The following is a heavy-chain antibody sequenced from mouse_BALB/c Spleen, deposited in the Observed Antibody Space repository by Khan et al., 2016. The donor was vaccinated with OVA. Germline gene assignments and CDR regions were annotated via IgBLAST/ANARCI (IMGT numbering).Heavy chain of an antibody. J-gene: IGHJ2*01. CDR1: GFTFSNYW. V-gene: IGHV6-6*02. CDR3: RILL. Sequence: EVKLEESGGGLVQPGGSIKLSCVASGFTFSNYWMNWVRQSPEKGLEWVAEIRLNSDDYVPHYSESVQGRFTISRDDSKSSVYLQMNNLRAEYTGIYYCRILLWGQGTTLTVSS. CDR2: IRLNSDDYVP.